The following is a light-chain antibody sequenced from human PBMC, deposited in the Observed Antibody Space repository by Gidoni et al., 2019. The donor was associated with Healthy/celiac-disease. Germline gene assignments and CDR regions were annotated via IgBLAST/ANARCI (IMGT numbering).Light chain of an antibody. CDR2: KAS. J-gene: IGKJ1*01. CDR3: QQYNSYPWT. CDR1: QSISSW. V-gene: IGKV1-5*03. Sequence: DIQLTQSPSTLSASVGDRVTITCRASQSISSWLAWYQQKPGKAPKLLIYKASSLESGVPSRFCGGGSGTEFTLTISSLQPDDFATYYCQQYNSYPWTFXQXTKVEIK.